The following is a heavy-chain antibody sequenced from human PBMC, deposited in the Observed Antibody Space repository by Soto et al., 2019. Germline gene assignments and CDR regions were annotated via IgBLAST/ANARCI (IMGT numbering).Heavy chain of an antibody. CDR1: GCDFNTLA. Sequence: GVSRRLSCTGSGCDFNTLAMILVRQSPGRGLEWVAGIYGSGGGSTYADSVKGGFTISRDNSRNTLYLQMTGLSDEDTALYYCAKDAVYNDGLWLEAEWGRGTRVTV. CDR2: IYGSGGGS. V-gene: IGHV3-23*05. D-gene: IGHD2-21*01. CDR3: AKDAVYNDGLWLEAE. J-gene: IGHJ4*01.